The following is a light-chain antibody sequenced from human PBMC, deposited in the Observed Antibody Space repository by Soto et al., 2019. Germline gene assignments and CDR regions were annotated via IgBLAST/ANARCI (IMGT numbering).Light chain of an antibody. Sequence: QPVLTQSPSASASLGASVKLTCTLSSGHSSYAIAWHQKQPGKGPRYLMDLNNDGSHTKGDGIPDRFSGSRSGAERYLIISSLQSEDEADYYCQTWGTGFQVFGGGTKLTVL. CDR2: LNNDGSH. CDR1: SGHSSYA. J-gene: IGLJ2*01. V-gene: IGLV4-69*01. CDR3: QTWGTGFQV.